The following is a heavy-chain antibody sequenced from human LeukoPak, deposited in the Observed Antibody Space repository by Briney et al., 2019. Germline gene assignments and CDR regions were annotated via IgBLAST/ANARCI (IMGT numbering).Heavy chain of an antibody. CDR1: GGSISSRSYY. V-gene: IGHV4-39*07. Sequence: SETLSLTCTVSGGSISSRSYYWGWIRQPPGKGLEWIGSIYYSEGTYYNPSLKSRVTISIDTSRNQFSLKVNSVTAADTAVYYCVRDRFCSGRSCYGPPDDWGQGARVTVSS. J-gene: IGHJ4*02. CDR2: IYYSEGT. D-gene: IGHD2-15*01. CDR3: VRDRFCSGRSCYGPPDD.